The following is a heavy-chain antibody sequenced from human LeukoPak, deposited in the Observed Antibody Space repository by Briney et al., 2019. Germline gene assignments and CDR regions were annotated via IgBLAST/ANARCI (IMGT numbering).Heavy chain of an antibody. Sequence: SETLSLTCTVSGGSISSGGYYWSWIRQHPGKGLEWIGYIYYSGSTNYKPSLRSRVTFSVDTSKNLFSLNLSSVTATDTAVYYCARHSSTFTVVTGGIDVWGQGITVTVSS. V-gene: IGHV4-61*08. J-gene: IGHJ6*02. CDR3: ARHSSTFTVVTGGIDV. CDR2: IYYSGST. CDR1: GGSISSGGYY. D-gene: IGHD4-23*01.